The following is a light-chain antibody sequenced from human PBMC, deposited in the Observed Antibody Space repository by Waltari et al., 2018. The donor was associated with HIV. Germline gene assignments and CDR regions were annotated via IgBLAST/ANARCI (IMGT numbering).Light chain of an antibody. Sequence: EIVLTHSPVTLSLSPGARATLSCRASQSISNYLAWYQPMPGQAPKRLIYDASNRDTGIPARFSGSGSGSDFTLTISSLEPEDFAVYYCQQRGDWPLTFGGGTKVESK. CDR2: DAS. J-gene: IGKJ4*02. CDR3: QQRGDWPLT. V-gene: IGKV3-11*01. CDR1: QSISNY.